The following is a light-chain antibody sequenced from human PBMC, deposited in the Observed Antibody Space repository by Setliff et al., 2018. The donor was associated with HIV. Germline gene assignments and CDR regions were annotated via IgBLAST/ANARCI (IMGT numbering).Light chain of an antibody. CDR1: RSNIGNNA. Sequence: SVLTQPPSVSGAPRQTVTISCSGSRSNIGNNAVNWYQQLPGKAPKLLIHDDDLLSSGVSDRFSASKSGTSASLAISGLHSEDEANYFCASWDDTLNGPVFGGGTKVTVL. J-gene: IGLJ2*01. CDR2: DDD. CDR3: ASWDDTLNGPV. V-gene: IGLV1-36*01.